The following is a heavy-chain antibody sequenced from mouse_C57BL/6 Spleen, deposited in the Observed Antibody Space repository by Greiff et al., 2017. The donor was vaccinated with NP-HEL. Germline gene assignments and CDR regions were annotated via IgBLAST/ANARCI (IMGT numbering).Heavy chain of an antibody. D-gene: IGHD3-3*01. CDR1: GYTFTSYW. V-gene: IGHV1-53*01. J-gene: IGHJ4*01. Sequence: VQLQQPGTELVKPGASVKLSCKASGYTFTSYWMHWVKQRPGQGLEWIGNINPSNGGTNYNEKFKSKATLTVDKSSSTAYMQLSSLTSEDSAVYYCARWGTSLSYAMDYWGQGTSVTVSS. CDR3: ARWGTSLSYAMDY. CDR2: INPSNGGT.